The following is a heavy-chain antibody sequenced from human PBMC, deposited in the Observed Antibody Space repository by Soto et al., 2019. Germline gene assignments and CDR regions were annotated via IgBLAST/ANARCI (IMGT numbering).Heavy chain of an antibody. CDR2: INAIFGTT. CDR1: GGTFSSYA. V-gene: IGHV1-69*05. Sequence: SVKVSCKASGGTFSSYAIRWVRQAPGHGLAWMGWINAIFGTTNYSQKFQGRVTITRDTSASTAYMELSSLRSEDTAVYYCARERAPLKARPSQWQPIDPWGQGTLVTVSS. CDR3: ARERAPLKARPSQWQPIDP. D-gene: IGHD2-8*01. J-gene: IGHJ5*02.